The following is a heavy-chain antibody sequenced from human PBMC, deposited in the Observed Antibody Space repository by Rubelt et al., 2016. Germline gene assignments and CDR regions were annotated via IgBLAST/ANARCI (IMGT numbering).Heavy chain of an antibody. CDR1: GFSLSTSGMC. D-gene: IGHD3-22*01. Sequence: QVTLRESGPALVKPKQTLTLTCTFSGFSLSTSGMCVSWIRQPPGKALEWLARIDWDDEKYYSTSLKTRLTVSKDTSKNQVVLTMTNMDPVDTATYYCARILLPDYYDSSGGMDVWGQGTTVTVSS. CDR3: ARILLPDYYDSSGGMDV. J-gene: IGHJ6*02. CDR2: IDWDDEK. V-gene: IGHV2-70*15.